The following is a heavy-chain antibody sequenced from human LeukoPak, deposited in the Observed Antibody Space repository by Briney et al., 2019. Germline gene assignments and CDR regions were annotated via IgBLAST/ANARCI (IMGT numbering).Heavy chain of an antibody. CDR1: GFTFSSYA. Sequence: GASLRLSCAASGFTFSSYAVSWVRQAPGKGLEWVSSISGSGGSTYYADSAKGRFTISRDNSKNTLYLQVNSLRAEDTAVYYCAKGGGNWYFDLWGRGALVTVSS. D-gene: IGHD3-16*01. V-gene: IGHV3-23*01. J-gene: IGHJ2*01. CDR3: AKGGGNWYFDL. CDR2: ISGSGGST.